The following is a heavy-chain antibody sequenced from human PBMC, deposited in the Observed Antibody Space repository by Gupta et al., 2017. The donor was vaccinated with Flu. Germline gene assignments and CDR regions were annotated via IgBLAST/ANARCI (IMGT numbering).Heavy chain of an antibody. CDR3: AKALPEDQYYDSTSYHTNYLAF. J-gene: IGHJ4*02. CDR2: ISWNSAIL. CDR1: A. D-gene: IGHD3-22*01. V-gene: IGHV3-9*01. Sequence: AMFWVRQGPGKGLEWVTTISWNSAILEYADSVKDRFTISRDNARNSLYLQMHSLRPEDTALYFCAKALPEDQYYDSTSYHTNYLAFWGPGTLVTVSS.